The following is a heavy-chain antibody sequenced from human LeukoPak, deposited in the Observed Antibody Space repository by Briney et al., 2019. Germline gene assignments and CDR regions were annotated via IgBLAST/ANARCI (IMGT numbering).Heavy chain of an antibody. D-gene: IGHD3-16*01. Sequence: SVKVSCKASGGTFSSYAISWVRQAPGQGLEWMGGIIPIFDTANYAQKFQGRVTITADESTSTAYMELSSLRSEDTAVYYCARAPGDSRRYYYYYMDVWGKGTTVTVSS. J-gene: IGHJ6*03. CDR3: ARAPGDSRRYYYYYMDV. V-gene: IGHV1-69*01. CDR2: IIPIFDTA. CDR1: GGTFSSYA.